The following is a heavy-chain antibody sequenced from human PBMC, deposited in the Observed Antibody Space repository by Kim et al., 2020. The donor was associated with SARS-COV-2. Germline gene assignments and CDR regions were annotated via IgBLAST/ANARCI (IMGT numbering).Heavy chain of an antibody. CDR3: ATSPKFCSGGSCYLGLYY. D-gene: IGHD2-15*01. CDR2: IDPSDSYD. V-gene: IGHV5-10-1*01. Sequence: GASLKISCKGSGYSFTSYWISWVRQMPGKGLEWMGRIDPSDSYDNYSPSFQGHVTISTDKSISTAYLQWSSLKASDTAMYYCATSPKFCSGGSCYLGLYYWGPGTLVTVSS. CDR1: GYSFTSYW. J-gene: IGHJ4*02.